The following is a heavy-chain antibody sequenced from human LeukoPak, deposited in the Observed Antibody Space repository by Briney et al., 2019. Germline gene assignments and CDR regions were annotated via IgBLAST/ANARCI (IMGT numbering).Heavy chain of an antibody. CDR1: GGSISSYY. D-gene: IGHD2/OR15-2a*01. CDR2: IYTSGST. V-gene: IGHV4-4*07. J-gene: IGHJ3*02. CDR3: ARSFDTNAFDI. Sequence: SETLSLTCTVSGGSISSYYWSWIRQPAGKGLEWIGRIYTSGSTNYNPSLKSRVTMSVDTSKNQFSLKLRSVTTADTAVYYCARSFDTNAFDIWGQGTMVTVSS.